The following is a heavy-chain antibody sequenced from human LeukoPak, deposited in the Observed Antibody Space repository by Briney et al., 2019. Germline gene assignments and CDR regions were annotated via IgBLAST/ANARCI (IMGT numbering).Heavy chain of an antibody. Sequence: GGSLRLSCAVSGLTFSNFWMSWVRQAPGKGLEWVANIKQDGSEKYYVDSVKGRFTISRDNAKNSLYLQMNSLRAEDTAVYYCAIGYGDSYFDYWGQGTLVTVSS. CDR3: AIGYGDSYFDY. V-gene: IGHV3-7*02. D-gene: IGHD4-17*01. CDR1: GLTFSNFW. CDR2: IKQDGSEK. J-gene: IGHJ4*02.